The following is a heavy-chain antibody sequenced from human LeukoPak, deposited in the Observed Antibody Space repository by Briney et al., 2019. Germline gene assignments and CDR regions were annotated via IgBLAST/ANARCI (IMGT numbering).Heavy chain of an antibody. CDR3: ATSLGGELRLFDY. CDR1: GFTFSSYA. V-gene: IGHV3-23*01. J-gene: IGHJ4*02. CDR2: ISGSGDST. Sequence: GGSLRPSCAASGFTFSSYAMNWVRQAPGKGLEWVSTISGSGDSTYYADSVKGRFTISRDNSKNTLYLQMNSLRAEDTAVYYCATSLGGELRLFDYWGQGTLVTVSS. D-gene: IGHD1-7*01.